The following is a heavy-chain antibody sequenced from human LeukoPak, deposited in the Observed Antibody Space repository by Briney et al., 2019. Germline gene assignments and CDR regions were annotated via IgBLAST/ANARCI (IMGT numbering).Heavy chain of an antibody. CDR2: ISYDGSNK. V-gene: IGHV3-30*18. Sequence: GGSLRLSCAASGFTFSSYGLHWVRQAPGKGLEWVVVISYDGSNKYYADSVKGRFTISRDNSKNTLYLQMNSLRAEDTAVYYCAKEHRDGYSYGQGLDYWGQGTLVTVSS. CDR1: GFTFSSYG. CDR3: AKEHRDGYSYGQGLDY. D-gene: IGHD5-18*01. J-gene: IGHJ4*02.